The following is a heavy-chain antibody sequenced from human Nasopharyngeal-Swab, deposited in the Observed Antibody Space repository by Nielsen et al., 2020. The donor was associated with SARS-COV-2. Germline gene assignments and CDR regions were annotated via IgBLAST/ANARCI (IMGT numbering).Heavy chain of an antibody. CDR2: ISGSGGSI. CDR3: AKAPRYYFGSGSFYFEY. D-gene: IGHD3-10*01. Sequence: GGSLRLSCAASGLTFSSFAMSWVRQAPGKGLEWVSSISGSGGSIYYADSVKGRFTISRDNSKNTLYLQMSSLRAEDTAVYYCAKAPRYYFGSGSFYFEYWGQGTLVTVSA. CDR1: GLTFSSFA. J-gene: IGHJ4*02. V-gene: IGHV3-23*01.